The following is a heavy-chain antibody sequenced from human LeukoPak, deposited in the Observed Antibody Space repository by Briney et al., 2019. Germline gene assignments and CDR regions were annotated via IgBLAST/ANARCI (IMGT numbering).Heavy chain of an antibody. V-gene: IGHV4-34*01. CDR3: ARGRPSTPYRGTPRLMDV. CDR1: GGSFSGYY. J-gene: IGHJ6*02. CDR2: INHSGST. D-gene: IGHD3-10*01. Sequence: PSETLSLTCAVYGGSFSGYYWSWIRQPPGKGLEWIGEINHSGSTNYNSSLKSRVTISVDTSKNQFSLKLSSVTAADTAVYYCARGRPSTPYRGTPRLMDVWGQGTTVTVSS.